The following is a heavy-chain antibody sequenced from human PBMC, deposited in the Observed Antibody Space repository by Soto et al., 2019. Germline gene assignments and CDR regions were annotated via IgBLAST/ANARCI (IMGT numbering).Heavy chain of an antibody. J-gene: IGHJ3*01. CDR2: ISSRSGWI. V-gene: IGHV3-21*01. D-gene: IGHD4-17*01. Sequence: EVQLVESGGGLVKPGGSLRLSCAASGFTFSSYSMNWVRLAPGKGLEWVSSISSRSGWIYYADSVKGRFTISRDNAKNSLYLQMSSLRAEDTAVYYCAKGIGDVLRSDGFDDWGQGTVVTVSS. CDR1: GFTFSSYS. CDR3: AKGIGDVLRSDGFDD.